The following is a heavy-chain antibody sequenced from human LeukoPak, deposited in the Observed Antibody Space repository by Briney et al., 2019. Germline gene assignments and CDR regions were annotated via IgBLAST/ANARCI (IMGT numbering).Heavy chain of an antibody. J-gene: IGHJ4*02. V-gene: IGHV4-34*01. Sequence: PSETLSLTCAVYSASGSFNGYYWSWIRQPPGTALEWIGDISHRGSTNYNASLKSRVSISVDTSKNQFSLKLRSVTAADTAVYYCARRGENGYLFCGGDCSSEYFDFWGQGTLVTVSS. CDR1: SASGSFNGYY. CDR3: ARRGENGYLFCGGDCSSEYFDF. D-gene: IGHD2-21*02. CDR2: ISHRGST.